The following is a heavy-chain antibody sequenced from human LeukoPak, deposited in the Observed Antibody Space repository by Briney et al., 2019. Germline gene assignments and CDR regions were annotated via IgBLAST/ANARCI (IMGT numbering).Heavy chain of an antibody. CDR3: AKDRTLSTPYYDFWSGYYKDYYFDY. J-gene: IGHJ4*02. Sequence: PGGSLRLSCAASGFTFSSYAMSWVRQAPGKGLEWVSAISGSGGSTYYADSVKGRFTISRDNSKNTLYLQMNSLRAEDAAVYYCAKDRTLSTPYYDFWSGYYKDYYFDYWGQGTLVTVSS. CDR2: ISGSGGST. V-gene: IGHV3-23*01. D-gene: IGHD3-3*01. CDR1: GFTFSSYA.